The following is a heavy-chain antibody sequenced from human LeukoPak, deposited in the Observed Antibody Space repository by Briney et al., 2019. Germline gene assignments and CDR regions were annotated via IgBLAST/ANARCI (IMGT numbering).Heavy chain of an antibody. Sequence: SETLSLTCTVSGGSISSYYWSWIRQPPGRGLEWIAYIYYSGSTNYNPSLKSRVTISVDTSKNQFSLKLSSVTAADTAVYYCARLRGIAVAGTNSYYYYGMDVWGQGTTVTVSS. J-gene: IGHJ6*02. CDR1: GGSISSYY. CDR3: ARLRGIAVAGTNSYYYYGMDV. D-gene: IGHD6-19*01. CDR2: IYYSGST. V-gene: IGHV4-59*08.